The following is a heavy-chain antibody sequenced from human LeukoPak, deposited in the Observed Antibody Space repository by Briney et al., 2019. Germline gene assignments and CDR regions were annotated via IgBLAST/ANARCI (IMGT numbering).Heavy chain of an antibody. CDR1: GDSIKNGAYT. CDR2: IYHSGST. Sequence: PSETLSLTCAVSGDSIKNGAYTWNWIRQPPGKGLEWIGDIYHSGSTNYNPSLKSRVTLSVDMSKNQFSLNLSSVTAADTAVYWCARQRTVSTTRGFDIWGQGTMVTVSS. J-gene: IGHJ3*02. CDR3: ARQRTVSTTRGFDI. V-gene: IGHV4-30-2*01. D-gene: IGHD5/OR15-5a*01.